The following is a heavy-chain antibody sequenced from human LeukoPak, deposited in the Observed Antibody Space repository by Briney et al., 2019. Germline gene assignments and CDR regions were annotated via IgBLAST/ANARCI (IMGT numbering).Heavy chain of an antibody. V-gene: IGHV1-8*03. J-gene: IGHJ3*02. CDR2: MNPNSGNT. D-gene: IGHD1-26*01. CDR1: GYTFTSYD. CDR3: AREAQSGSDAFDI. Sequence: ASVKVSCKASGYTFTSYDINWVRQATGQGLEWMGWMNPNSGNTGYAQKFQGRVTITRNTSISTAYMELSSLRSEDTAVHYCAREAQSGSDAFDIWGQGTMVTVSS.